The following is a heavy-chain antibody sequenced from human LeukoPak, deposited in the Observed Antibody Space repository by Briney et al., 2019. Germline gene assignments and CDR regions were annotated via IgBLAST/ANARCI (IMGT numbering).Heavy chain of an antibody. CDR3: AKDRGSSSWYGGH. CDR1: GFTVSSNY. D-gene: IGHD6-13*01. J-gene: IGHJ4*02. CDR2: ISGSGGST. Sequence: GGSLRLSCAASGFTVSSNYMSWVRQAPGKGLEWVSAISGSGGSTYYADSVKGRFTISRDNSKNTLYLQMNSLRAEDTAVYYCAKDRGSSSWYGGHWGQGTLVTVSS. V-gene: IGHV3-23*01.